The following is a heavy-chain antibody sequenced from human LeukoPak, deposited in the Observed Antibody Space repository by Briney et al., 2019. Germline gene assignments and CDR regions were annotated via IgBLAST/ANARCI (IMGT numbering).Heavy chain of an antibody. J-gene: IGHJ4*02. D-gene: IGHD2-2*01. Sequence: ASVKVPCKASGYTFTSYGISWVRQAPGQGLEWMGWISAYNGNKNYAQKLQGRVNMTKDTSTNTAHMELKTQRCDDTAVYYCARSHRRYCSSTSCKGYFDYWGQGTLVTVSS. CDR3: ARSHRRYCSSTSCKGYFDY. V-gene: IGHV1-18*04. CDR1: GYTFTSYG. CDR2: ISAYNGNK.